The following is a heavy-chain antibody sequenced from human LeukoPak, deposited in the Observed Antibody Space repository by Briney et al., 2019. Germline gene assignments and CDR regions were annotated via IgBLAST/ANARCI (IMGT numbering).Heavy chain of an antibody. V-gene: IGHV4-61*02. D-gene: IGHD3-22*01. CDR2: IYTSGST. CDR3: ARASYSYDINGWVPFDY. CDR1: GNSISSGDNY. Sequence: PSQTLSLTCTVSGNSISSGDNYWSWIRQPAGKGLEGIGLIYTSGSTNYNPSLKSRFTISGDTSKNQFSLRLSSVTAADTAVYYCARASYSYDINGWVPFDYWGQGTLVTVSS. J-gene: IGHJ4*02.